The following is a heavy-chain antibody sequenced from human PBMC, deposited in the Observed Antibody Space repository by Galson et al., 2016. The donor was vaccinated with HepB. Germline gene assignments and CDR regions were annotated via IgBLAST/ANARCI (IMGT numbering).Heavy chain of an antibody. J-gene: IGHJ4*02. CDR1: GFTFRNHQ. CDR2: IEPDGNSP. Sequence: SLRLSCAVSGFTFRNHQMHWLRQVPGKGLVWVSRIEPDGNSPIYADSVKGRFTISRDNAENMLYLQMNSLRAEDPAIYYCARDLSGPDYWGQGTLVTVSS. CDR3: ARDLSGPDY. V-gene: IGHV3-74*01.